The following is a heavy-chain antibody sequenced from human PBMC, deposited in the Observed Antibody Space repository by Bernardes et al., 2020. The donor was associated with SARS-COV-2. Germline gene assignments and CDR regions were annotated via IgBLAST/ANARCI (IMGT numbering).Heavy chain of an antibody. J-gene: IGHJ4*02. CDR2: ISSSSYI. Sequence: GGSLRLSCAASGFTFSSYSMNWVRQAPGKGLEWVSSISSSSYIYYADSVKGRFTISRDHAKNSLYLQMNSLRAEDTAVYFCATAFNPGAPFFDYWGQGTLVTVSS. CDR3: ATAFNPGAPFFDY. CDR1: GFTFSSYS. V-gene: IGHV3-21*01. D-gene: IGHD4-17*01.